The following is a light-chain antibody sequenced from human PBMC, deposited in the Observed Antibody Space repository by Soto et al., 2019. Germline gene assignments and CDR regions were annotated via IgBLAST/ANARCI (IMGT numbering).Light chain of an antibody. CDR3: ISHAGSNNWN. CDR2: EVS. CDR1: SSDVGGYNY. Sequence: SALTQPPSASGSPGQSVTISCTGTSSDVGGYNYVSWYQQHPGKAPKLMIYEVSKRPSGVPDRYSGSKSGNPASLTVSGLQAEDEAAYYCISHAGSNNWNLGTGTKLTVL. J-gene: IGLJ1*01. V-gene: IGLV2-8*01.